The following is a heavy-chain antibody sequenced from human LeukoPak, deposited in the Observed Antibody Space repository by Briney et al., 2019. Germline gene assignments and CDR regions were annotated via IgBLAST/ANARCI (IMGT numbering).Heavy chain of an antibody. D-gene: IGHD1-26*01. J-gene: IGHJ4*02. CDR2: INTDGSDT. CDR3: ARDQSIAGPTTADY. V-gene: IGHV3-74*01. Sequence: GESLRLSCAASGFTFSRFWMHWVRQAPGKGLVWVSRINTDGSDTIYADSVKGRFTISRDNAKNTLYLQMNSLRAEDTAVYYCARDQSIAGPTTADYWGQGTLVTVSS. CDR1: GFTFSRFW.